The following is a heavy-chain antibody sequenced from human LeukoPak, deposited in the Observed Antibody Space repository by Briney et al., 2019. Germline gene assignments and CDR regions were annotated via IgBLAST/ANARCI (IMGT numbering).Heavy chain of an antibody. CDR2: ITWNRDTI. V-gene: IGHV3-9*01. D-gene: IGHD6-13*01. J-gene: IGHJ4*02. CDR3: AKVRGYSSSSTAFDY. Sequence: GRSLRLSCAASGFTFDDYAMHWVRQAPGKGLEWVSGITWNRDTIGYADSVKGRFTISRDNAKNSLYLQMNSLRPEDTGLYYCAKVRGYSSSSTAFDYWGQGTLVTVSS. CDR1: GFTFDDYA.